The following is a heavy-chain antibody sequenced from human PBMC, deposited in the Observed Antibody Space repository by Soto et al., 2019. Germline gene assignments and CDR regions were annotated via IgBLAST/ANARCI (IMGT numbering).Heavy chain of an antibody. Sequence: GGSLRLSCAASGFTFSNAWMSWVRQAPGKWLEWVGRIKSKTDGGTTDYAAPVKGRFTISRDDSKNTLYLQMNSLKTEDTAVYYSTTEAPDSWTGYYSFDYWGQGXLVTVHS. CDR2: IKSKTDGGTT. CDR3: TTEAPDSWTGYYSFDY. J-gene: IGHJ4*02. V-gene: IGHV3-15*01. D-gene: IGHD3-3*01. CDR1: GFTFSNAW.